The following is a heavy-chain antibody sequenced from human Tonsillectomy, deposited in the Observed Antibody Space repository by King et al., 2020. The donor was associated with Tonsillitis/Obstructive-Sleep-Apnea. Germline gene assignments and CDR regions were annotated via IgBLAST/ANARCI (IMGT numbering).Heavy chain of an antibody. V-gene: IGHV2-5*02. Sequence: ITLKESGPTLVKPTQTXXLTCTFXGFSLSTSAVGVGWIRQPPGKALEWLALIYWDDDKRYSPSMKSRLTITKDTSKNQVVLTLTNMDPVETATYYCAHPTVLEWSYYVDYWGQGTLVTVSS. CDR1: GFSLSTSAVG. J-gene: IGHJ4*02. CDR3: AHPTVLEWSYYVDY. D-gene: IGHD3-3*01. CDR2: IYWDDDK.